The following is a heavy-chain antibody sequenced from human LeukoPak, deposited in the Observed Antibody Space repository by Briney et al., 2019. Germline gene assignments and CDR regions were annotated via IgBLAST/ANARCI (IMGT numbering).Heavy chain of an antibody. CDR2: IGGGGGRT. CDR3: AKERNIVVVVAATN. D-gene: IGHD2-15*01. V-gene: IGHV3-23*01. J-gene: IGHJ4*02. CDR1: GFTFSGYA. Sequence: GGSLRLSCAASGFTFSGYAMSWVRQAPGKGLEWVSDIGGGGGRTYYADSVKGRFTISRDNSKNALYLQMNSLRAEDTAVYYCAKERNIVVVVAATNWGQGTLVTGAS.